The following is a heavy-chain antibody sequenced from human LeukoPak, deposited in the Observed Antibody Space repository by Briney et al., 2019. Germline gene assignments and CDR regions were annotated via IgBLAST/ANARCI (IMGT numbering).Heavy chain of an antibody. V-gene: IGHV3-74*01. CDR1: GFTFSNHW. CDR3: ARGGSDTAMAHDY. J-gene: IGHJ4*02. Sequence: GGPLRLSCAASGFTFSNHWMHWVRQAPGKGLVWVSRISRGASRTDYADSVKGRFTISRDDAKNTLYLQVNSLRVEDTGVYFCARGGSDTAMAHDYWGQGILVTVSS. CDR2: ISRGASRT. D-gene: IGHD5-18*01.